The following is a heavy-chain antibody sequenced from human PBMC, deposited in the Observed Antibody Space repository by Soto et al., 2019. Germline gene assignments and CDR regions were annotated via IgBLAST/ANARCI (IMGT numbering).Heavy chain of an antibody. D-gene: IGHD3-22*01. V-gene: IGHV4-59*01. CDR1: GGSISSYY. Sequence: SETLSLTCTVSGGSISSYYWIWIRQPPGKGLEWIGYIYYSGSTNHNPSLKSRVTISVDTSKNQFSLKLSSVTAADTAVYYCARLNYDKRFDYWGQGTLVTVSS. CDR3: ARLNYDKRFDY. J-gene: IGHJ4*02. CDR2: IYYSGST.